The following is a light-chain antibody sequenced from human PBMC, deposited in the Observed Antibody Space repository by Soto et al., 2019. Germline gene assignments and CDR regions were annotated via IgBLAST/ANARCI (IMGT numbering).Light chain of an antibody. CDR3: LHLNSYSPDT. CDR2: AAS. Sequence: DIQLTQSPSFLSASVGDRVTITCWASQGISSYLAWYQQKPGTAPKLLIFAASTLQNGVPSRFSGSGSGTEFTLTISSLQPEDFATYYCLHLNSYSPDTFGPGTKVDIK. J-gene: IGKJ3*01. CDR1: QGISSY. V-gene: IGKV1-9*01.